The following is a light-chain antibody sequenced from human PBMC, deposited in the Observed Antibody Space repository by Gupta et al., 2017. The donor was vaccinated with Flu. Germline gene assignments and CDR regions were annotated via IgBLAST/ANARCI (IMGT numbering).Light chain of an antibody. CDR3: QQHQSCIFT. CDR1: QGIGGF. CDR2: AAS. Sequence: DIQLTQSPSFLSASIGDRVTITCRASQGIGGFLAWYQQKPGQAPKLLIYAASTLQSGVPSRFSGSGSGTEFTLTISILHPEDYAIYYCQQHQSCIFTFGPGTKVDVK. J-gene: IGKJ3*01. V-gene: IGKV1-9*01.